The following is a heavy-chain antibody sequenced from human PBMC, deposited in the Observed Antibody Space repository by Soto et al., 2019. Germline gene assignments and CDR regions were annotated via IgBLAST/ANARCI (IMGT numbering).Heavy chain of an antibody. CDR3: ARGHASIAAAGPKFFDY. D-gene: IGHD6-13*01. CDR1: GGSFSGYY. J-gene: IGHJ4*02. V-gene: IGHV4-34*01. Sequence: QVQLQQWGAGLLKPSETLSLTCAVYGGSFSGYYWSWIRQPPGKGLEWIGEINHSGSTNYNPSLNSRVTISVDTSKNQFSLKLSSVTGADTAVYYCARGHASIAAAGPKFFDYWGQGTLVTVSS. CDR2: INHSGST.